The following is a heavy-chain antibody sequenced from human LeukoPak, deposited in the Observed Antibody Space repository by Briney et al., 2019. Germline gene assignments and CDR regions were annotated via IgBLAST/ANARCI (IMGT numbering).Heavy chain of an antibody. CDR1: GFTFSSYG. V-gene: IGHV3-30*02. CDR3: AKDRCSNGIGCFYYYMDV. D-gene: IGHD2-8*01. J-gene: IGHJ6*03. Sequence: GGSLRLSCAASGFTFSSYGMHWVRQAPGKGLEWVAYIQYDGSNEQYANSVKGRFSISRDSSKNTLYLQMNSLRAEDTAVYYCAKDRCSNGIGCFYYYMDVWGKGTTVTISS. CDR2: IQYDGSNE.